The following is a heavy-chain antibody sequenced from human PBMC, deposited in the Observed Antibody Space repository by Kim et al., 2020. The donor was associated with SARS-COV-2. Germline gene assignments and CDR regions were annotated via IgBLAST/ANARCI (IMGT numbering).Heavy chain of an antibody. V-gene: IGHV4-34*01. J-gene: IGHJ4*02. D-gene: IGHD1-26*01. Sequence: SETLSLTCAVYGGSFSGYYWSWIRQPPGKGLEWIGEINHSGSTNYNPSLKSRVTISVDTSKNQFSLKLSSVTAADTAVYYCARCGSYYDSSWNYWGQGTL. CDR2: INHSGST. CDR3: ARCGSYYDSSWNY. CDR1: GGSFSGYY.